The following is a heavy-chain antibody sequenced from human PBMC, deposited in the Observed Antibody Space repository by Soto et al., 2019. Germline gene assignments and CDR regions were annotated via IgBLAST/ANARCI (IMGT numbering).Heavy chain of an antibody. CDR1: GFTFDDYA. CDR2: ISWDGGST. J-gene: IGHJ4*02. D-gene: IGHD1-1*01. Sequence: EVQLVESGGVVVQPGGSLRLSCAASGFTFDDYAMYWVRQAPGKGLEWVSLISWDGGSTYYADSVKGRFTISRDNSKNSLEQQMKTLRAEDTGWDYGAKGDNWNGGGYFDYWGQGTLVTVSS. V-gene: IGHV3-43D*04. CDR3: AKGDNWNGGGYFDY.